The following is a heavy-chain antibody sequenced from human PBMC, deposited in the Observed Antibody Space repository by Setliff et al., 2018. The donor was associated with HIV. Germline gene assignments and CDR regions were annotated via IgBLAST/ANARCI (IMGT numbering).Heavy chain of an antibody. J-gene: IGHJ4*02. Sequence: SLRLSCIASGFMFGDYDINWVRQAPGKGLEWVARIKSKTDGGTVDYAAAVSGRFTISRDDSKNTLYLEINSLKIEDTAVYYCTADLPGGYSPYFDFWGRGTLVTVSS. CDR1: GFMFGDYD. CDR2: IKSKTDGGTV. D-gene: IGHD2-21*02. CDR3: TADLPGGYSPYFDF. V-gene: IGHV3-15*07.